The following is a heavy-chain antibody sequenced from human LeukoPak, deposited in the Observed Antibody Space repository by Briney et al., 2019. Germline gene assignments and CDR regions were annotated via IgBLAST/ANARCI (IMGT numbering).Heavy chain of an antibody. J-gene: IGHJ4*02. CDR3: VRDRQHCSGGNRYSEDLPDS. CDR2: IDYSGNT. CDR1: GGSISSSSYY. V-gene: IGHV4-39*07. Sequence: PSETLSLTCTVSGGSISSSSYYWGWIRQPQGKRLEWIGNIDYSGNTDYNPSLRSRVTISVDPSKKQFSLKLSSVTAADTAVYFCVRDRQHCSGGNRYSEDLPDSWGQGIVVAVSS. D-gene: IGHD2-15*01.